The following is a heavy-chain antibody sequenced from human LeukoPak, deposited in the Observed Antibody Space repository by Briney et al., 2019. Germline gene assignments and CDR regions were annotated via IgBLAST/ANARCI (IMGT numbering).Heavy chain of an antibody. CDR2: INYSGST. J-gene: IGHJ5*02. Sequence: SETLSLTCTVSGGSISSDNYQWSWIRQPPGKGLEWIGYINYSGSTYYNPSLKSRVTISVDTSKNHFSLRLSSVTAADTAVYYCARYGSGSTWFNPWGQGTLVTVSS. V-gene: IGHV4-30-4*01. D-gene: IGHD3-10*01. CDR1: GGSISSDNYQ. CDR3: ARYGSGSTWFNP.